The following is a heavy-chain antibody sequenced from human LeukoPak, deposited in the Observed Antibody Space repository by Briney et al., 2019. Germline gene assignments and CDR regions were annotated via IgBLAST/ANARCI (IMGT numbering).Heavy chain of an antibody. V-gene: IGHV3-15*01. CDR3: TTNKSY. CDR2: IKSKTDGGTT. J-gene: IGHJ4*02. Sequence: GGSLRLSCAASGFTFSNAWMSWVRQAPGKGLEWAGRIKSKTDGGTTDYAAPVKGRFTISRDDSKNTLYLQMNSLKTEDTAVYYCTTNKSYWGQGTLVTVSS. CDR1: GFTFSNAW.